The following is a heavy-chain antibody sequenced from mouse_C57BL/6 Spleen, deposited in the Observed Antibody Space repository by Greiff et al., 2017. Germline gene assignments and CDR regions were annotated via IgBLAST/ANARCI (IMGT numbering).Heavy chain of an antibody. CDR1: GYAFSSSW. D-gene: IGHD2-4*01. Sequence: QVQLQQSGPELVKPGASVKISCKASGYAFSSSWMNWVKQRPGKGLEWIGRIYPGDGDTNYNGKFKGKATLTADKSSSTAYMQLSSLTSEDSAVYFCARVYYDYDAFGDYWGQGTTLTVSS. CDR3: ARVYYDYDAFGDY. J-gene: IGHJ2*01. CDR2: IYPGDGDT. V-gene: IGHV1-82*01.